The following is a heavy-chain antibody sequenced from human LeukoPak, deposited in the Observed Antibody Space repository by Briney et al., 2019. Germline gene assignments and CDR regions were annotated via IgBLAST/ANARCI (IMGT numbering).Heavy chain of an antibody. J-gene: IGHJ4*02. Sequence: GGSLRLSCAASGFTFSSYAMSWVRQAPGKGLEWVSTINGGGVNTHYADSVGGRFTIPRDNPKNTLFLQMNSLRDEDTAVYYCAKDLYSNYGPADYWGQGTLVTVSS. CDR2: INGGGVNT. D-gene: IGHD4-11*01. CDR1: GFTFSSYA. V-gene: IGHV3-23*01. CDR3: AKDLYSNYGPADY.